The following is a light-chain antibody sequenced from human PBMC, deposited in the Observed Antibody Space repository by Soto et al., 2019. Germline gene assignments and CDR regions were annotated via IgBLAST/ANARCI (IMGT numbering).Light chain of an antibody. J-gene: IGKJ4*01. CDR3: QRSFRTPLT. Sequence: DIQMTQSPSSLSASVGDRVTITCRASQGISSYLNWYQQKPGKAPKLLIYAASSLQSGVPSRFSGSGSGTDFTITISSLQPEDFATYYCQRSFRTPLTFGGGTKVE. CDR1: QGISSY. V-gene: IGKV1-39*01. CDR2: AAS.